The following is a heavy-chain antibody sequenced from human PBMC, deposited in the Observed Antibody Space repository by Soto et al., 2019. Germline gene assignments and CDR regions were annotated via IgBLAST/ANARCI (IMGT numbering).Heavy chain of an antibody. J-gene: IGHJ6*02. Sequence: QVQLVESGGGVVQPGRSLRLSCAASGFTFSSYAMHWVRQAPGKGLDWVAVISYDGSNKYYADSVKGRFTISRDNSKNTLYLQMNSLIAEDTAVYYCARGGSCRYKDGMDVWGQGTTVTVSS. V-gene: IGHV3-30-3*01. CDR1: GFTFSSYA. CDR3: ARGGSCRYKDGMDV. CDR2: ISYDGSNK. D-gene: IGHD6-19*01.